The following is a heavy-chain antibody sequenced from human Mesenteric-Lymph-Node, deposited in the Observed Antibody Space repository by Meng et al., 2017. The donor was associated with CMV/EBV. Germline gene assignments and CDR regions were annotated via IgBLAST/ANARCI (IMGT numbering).Heavy chain of an antibody. CDR3: ARDLGIVVVPAAILDY. CDR2: ISYDGSNK. Sequence: GESLKISCAASGFTFSSYAMHWVRQAPGKGLEWVAVISYDGSNKYYADSVKGRFTISRDNSKNTLYLQMNSLRAEDTAVYYCARDLGIVVVPAAILDYWGQGTLVTVSS. V-gene: IGHV3-30*04. J-gene: IGHJ4*02. CDR1: GFTFSSYA. D-gene: IGHD2-2*01.